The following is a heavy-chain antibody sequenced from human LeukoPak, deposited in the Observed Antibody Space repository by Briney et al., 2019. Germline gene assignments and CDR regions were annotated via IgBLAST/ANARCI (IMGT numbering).Heavy chain of an antibody. D-gene: IGHD3-22*01. J-gene: IGHJ3*02. CDR1: GFTFSSYG. V-gene: IGHV3-30*02. Sequence: GGYLRLSCAASGFTFSSYGMHWVRQAPGKGLEWVAVIWYGGSDKYYADSVKGRFTISRDNSENTLYLLMNSLRAEDTAVYYCAKSGSSGYYDAFDIWGQGTMVTVSS. CDR2: IWYGGSDK. CDR3: AKSGSSGYYDAFDI.